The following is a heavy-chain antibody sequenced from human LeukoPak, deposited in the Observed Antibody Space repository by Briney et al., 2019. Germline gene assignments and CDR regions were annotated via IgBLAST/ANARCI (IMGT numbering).Heavy chain of an antibody. CDR1: GGTFSSYT. Sequence: ASVKVSCKASGGTFSSYTISWVRQAPGQGLEWMGRIIPILGIANCAQKFQGRVTITADKSTSTAYMELSSLRSEDTAVYYCARSVVVPAAITYYWYFDLWGRGTLVTVSS. J-gene: IGHJ2*01. V-gene: IGHV1-69*02. CDR2: IIPILGIA. D-gene: IGHD2-2*02. CDR3: ARSVVVPAAITYYWYFDL.